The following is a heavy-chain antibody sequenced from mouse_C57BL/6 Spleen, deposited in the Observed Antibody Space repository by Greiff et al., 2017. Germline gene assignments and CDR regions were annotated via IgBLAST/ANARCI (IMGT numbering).Heavy chain of an antibody. D-gene: IGHD2-5*01. CDR3: ARSYYSNYAWFAY. Sequence: EVMLVESVAELVRPGASVKLSCTASGFNIKNTYMHWVKQRPEQGLEWIGRIDPANGNTKYAPKFQGKATITADTSSNTAYLQLSSLTSEDTAIYYCARSYYSNYAWFAYWGQGTLVTVSA. CDR1: GFNIKNTY. V-gene: IGHV14-3*01. CDR2: IDPANGNT. J-gene: IGHJ3*01.